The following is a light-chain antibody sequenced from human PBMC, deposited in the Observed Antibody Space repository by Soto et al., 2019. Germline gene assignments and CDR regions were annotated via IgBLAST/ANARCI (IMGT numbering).Light chain of an antibody. CDR3: QQYSISPPLT. J-gene: IGKJ4*01. Sequence: EMVLTQSPGTLSLSPGERATLSCRASQSVSSSFLAWYQQKPGQPPRLLIYGASTRATGIPDRFSGSGSVTDFTLTISRLEPEDFAEYYCQQYSISPPLTFGGGTKVEIK. CDR1: QSVSSSF. CDR2: GAS. V-gene: IGKV3-20*01.